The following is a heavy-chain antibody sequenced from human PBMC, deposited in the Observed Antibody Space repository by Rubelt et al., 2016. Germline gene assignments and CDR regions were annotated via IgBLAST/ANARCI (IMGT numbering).Heavy chain of an antibody. Sequence: QVQLQQWGAGLLKPSETLSLTCAVYGGSFSGYYWSWIRQPPGKGLEWIGEINHSGSTNYNPSLKSRVTSAVYTSKNRFSRKRSLVTAADTAVYYCARGLARAAAAPRRLWFDPWGQGTLVTVSS. V-gene: IGHV4-34*01. D-gene: IGHD6-13*01. CDR2: INHSGST. J-gene: IGHJ5*02. CDR1: GGSFSGYY. CDR3: ARGLARAAAAPRRLWFDP.